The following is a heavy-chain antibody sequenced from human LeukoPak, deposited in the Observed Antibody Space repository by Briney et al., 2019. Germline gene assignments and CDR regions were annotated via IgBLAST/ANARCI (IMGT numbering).Heavy chain of an antibody. J-gene: IGHJ4*02. CDR2: INPNSGGT. CDR1: GYTFTGYY. D-gene: IGHD4-17*01. Sequence: ASVKLFCKASGYTFTGYYMHWVRQAPGPGLEWMGWINPNSGGTNYAQKFQGRGTMTRDTSISTAYMELSRLRSDDTAVYYCRTDRYGDYGDYIDYWGQGTLVTVSS. CDR3: RTDRYGDYGDYIDY. V-gene: IGHV1-2*02.